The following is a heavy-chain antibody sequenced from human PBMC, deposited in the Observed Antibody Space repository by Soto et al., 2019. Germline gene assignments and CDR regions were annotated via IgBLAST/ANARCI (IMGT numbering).Heavy chain of an antibody. J-gene: IGHJ4*02. CDR2: ISPHKDDT. Sequence: GASVEVSCKTSGYTFSSICISWVRQAPGQGLEWMGWISPHKDDTYYAQRLQGRVTMTTDTSTSTAYMELRSLRSDDTAVYFCARDLDGSGSYYTNYWGQGTLVTVSS. CDR1: GYTFSSIC. D-gene: IGHD3-10*01. V-gene: IGHV1-18*01. CDR3: ARDLDGSGSYYTNY.